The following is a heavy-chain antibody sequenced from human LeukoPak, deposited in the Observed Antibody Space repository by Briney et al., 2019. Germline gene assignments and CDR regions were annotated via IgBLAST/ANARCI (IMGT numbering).Heavy chain of an antibody. CDR2: IWYDENNQ. J-gene: IGHJ4*02. D-gene: IGHD6-6*01. Sequence: PGRSLRLSCAASGFTFSSYGMHWVRQAPGKGLEWVAVIWYDENNQYYADSVKGRFTISRDISENTLFLQMNSLKAEDTAVYFCAKDGGSSSPYYFDYWGQGTLVTVSS. CDR1: GFTFSSYG. V-gene: IGHV3-33*06. CDR3: AKDGGSSSPYYFDY.